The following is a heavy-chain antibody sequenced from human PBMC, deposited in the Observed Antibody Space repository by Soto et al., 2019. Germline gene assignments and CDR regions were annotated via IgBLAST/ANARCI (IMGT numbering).Heavy chain of an antibody. CDR2: IIPIFGTA. CDR3: ARGSGYCSSTSCYTVLDYYYYGMDV. D-gene: IGHD2-2*02. CDR1: GGTFSSYA. Sequence: GALVKVSCKASGGTFSSYAISWVRQAPGQGLEWMGGIIPIFGTANYAQKFQGRVTITADESTSTAYMELSSLRSEDTAVYYCARGSGYCSSTSCYTVLDYYYYGMDVWGQGTTVTVSS. J-gene: IGHJ6*02. V-gene: IGHV1-69*13.